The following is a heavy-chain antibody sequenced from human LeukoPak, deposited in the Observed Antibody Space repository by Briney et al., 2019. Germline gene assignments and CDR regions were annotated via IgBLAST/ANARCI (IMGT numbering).Heavy chain of an antibody. CDR1: GYTFTSYG. CDR2: IIPILGIA. V-gene: IGHV1-69*04. Sequence: SVKVSCKASGYTFTSYGISWVRQAPGQGLEWMGRIIPILGIANYAQKFQGRVTITADKSTSTAYMELSSLRSEDTAVYYCASLDYYDSSGYPAFGYWGQGTLSPSPQ. J-gene: IGHJ4*02. CDR3: ASLDYYDSSGYPAFGY. D-gene: IGHD3-22*01.